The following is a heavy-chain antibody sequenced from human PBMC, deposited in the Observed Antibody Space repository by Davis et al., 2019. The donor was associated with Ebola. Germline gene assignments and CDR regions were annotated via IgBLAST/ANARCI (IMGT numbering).Heavy chain of an antibody. CDR1: GFTFSSYE. CDR3: AKNVWFGESTPRTHDY. V-gene: IGHV3-48*03. Sequence: GESLKISCAASGFTFSSYEMNWVRQAPGKGLEWVSYISSSGITIYYADSVKGRFTISRDNAKNSLYLQMNSLRAEDTAVYYCAKNVWFGESTPRTHDYWGQRTLVTVSS. D-gene: IGHD3-10*01. CDR2: ISSSGITI. J-gene: IGHJ4*02.